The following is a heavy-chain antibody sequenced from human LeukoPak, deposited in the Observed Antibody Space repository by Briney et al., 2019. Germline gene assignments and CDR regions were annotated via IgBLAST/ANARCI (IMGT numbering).Heavy chain of an antibody. V-gene: IGHV1-2*06. J-gene: IGHJ4*02. D-gene: IGHD5-18*01. CDR3: ARDSGAVDTAMVDF. CDR1: GYTFTGYY. CDR2: INPNSGGT. Sequence: ASVKVSYKASGYTFTGYYMHWVRQAPGQGLEWMGRINPNSGGTNYAQKFQGRVTMTRDTSISTAYMELSRLRSDDTAVYYCARDSGAVDTAMVDFSGQGTLVTVSS.